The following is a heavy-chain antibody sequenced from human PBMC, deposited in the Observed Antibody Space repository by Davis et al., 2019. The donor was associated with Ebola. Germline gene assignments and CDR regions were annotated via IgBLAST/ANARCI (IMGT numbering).Heavy chain of an antibody. CDR3: ARVDPAMDLDY. V-gene: IGHV1-69*02. Sequence: SVKVSCKASGGTFSSYTISWVRQAPGQGLEWMGRIIPILGIANYAQKFQGRVTITADKSTSTAYVELSSLRSEDAAVYYCARVDPAMDLDYWGQGTLVTVSS. D-gene: IGHD5-18*01. J-gene: IGHJ4*02. CDR1: GGTFSSYT. CDR2: IIPILGIA.